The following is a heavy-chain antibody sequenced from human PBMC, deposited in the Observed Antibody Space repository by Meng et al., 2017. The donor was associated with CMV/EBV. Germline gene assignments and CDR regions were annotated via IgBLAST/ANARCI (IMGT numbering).Heavy chain of an antibody. V-gene: IGHV3-13*01. Sequence: GESLKISCAACGFTFSSYDMHWVRQATGKGLEWVSAIGTAGDTYYADSVKGRFTISRDNSKNTLYLQMNSLRAEDTAVYYCAYSSSWFYAFDIWGQGTMVTVSS. CDR1: GFTFSSYD. CDR3: AYSSSWFYAFDI. J-gene: IGHJ3*02. D-gene: IGHD6-13*01. CDR2: IGTAGDT.